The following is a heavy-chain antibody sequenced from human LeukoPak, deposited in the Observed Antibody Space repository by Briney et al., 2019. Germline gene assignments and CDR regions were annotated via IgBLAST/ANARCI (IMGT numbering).Heavy chain of an antibody. CDR2: ISGSGRST. D-gene: IGHD3-3*01. CDR1: GFTFSSYA. J-gene: IGHJ6*02. V-gene: IGHV3-23*01. CDR3: AKETIFGVVIPTSYGMDV. Sequence: GGSLRLSCAASGFTFSSYAMTWVRQAPGKGLEWVSTISGSGRSTYYADSVKGRFTISRDNSKNTLYLQMNSLRAEDTAVYYCAKETIFGVVIPTSYGMDVWGQGTTVTVSS.